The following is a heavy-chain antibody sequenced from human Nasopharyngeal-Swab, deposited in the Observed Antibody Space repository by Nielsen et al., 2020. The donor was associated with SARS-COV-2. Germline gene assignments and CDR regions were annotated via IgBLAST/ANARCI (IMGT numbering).Heavy chain of an antibody. V-gene: IGHV6-1*01. CDR2: TLDRSKWHN. CDR1: GASVSSHSAG. Sequence: SEILSSTCAIPGASVSSHSAGWNWIRQSPARGLEWLGRTLDRSKWHNAYAESVKSRTAVNPDTSKNQFSLQLNPVTPEDTAVYYCARGRDFSFDSWGQGTLVTASS. CDR3: ARGRDFSFDS. J-gene: IGHJ4*02. D-gene: IGHD3-3*01.